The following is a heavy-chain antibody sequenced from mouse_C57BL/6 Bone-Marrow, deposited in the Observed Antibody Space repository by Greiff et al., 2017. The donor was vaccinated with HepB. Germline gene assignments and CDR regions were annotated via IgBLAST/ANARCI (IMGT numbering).Heavy chain of an antibody. CDR2: INPNNGGT. Sequence: VQLQQSGPELVKPGASVKISCKASGYTFTDYYMNWVKQSHGKSLEWIGDINPNNGGTSYNQKFKGKATLTVDKSSSTAYMELRSLTSEDSAVYYCASPGGDYWGQGTTLTVSS. CDR1: GYTFTDYY. V-gene: IGHV1-26*01. CDR3: ASPGGDY. J-gene: IGHJ2*01.